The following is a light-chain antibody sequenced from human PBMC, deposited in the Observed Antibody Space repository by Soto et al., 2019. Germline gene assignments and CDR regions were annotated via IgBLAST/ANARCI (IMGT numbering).Light chain of an antibody. Sequence: EIVLTQSPGILSLSPGERATLSCRASQGVKTFLVWYQQKPAQAPRLLIYDASHRATGIPARFSGSGSGTDFTLTISSLQPEDAAVYYCQQRSNWPPITFGQGTRLEIK. CDR3: QQRSNWPPIT. CDR2: DAS. V-gene: IGKV3-11*01. J-gene: IGKJ5*01. CDR1: QGVKTF.